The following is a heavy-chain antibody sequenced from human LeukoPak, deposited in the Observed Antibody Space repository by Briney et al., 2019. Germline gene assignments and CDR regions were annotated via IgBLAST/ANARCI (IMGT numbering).Heavy chain of an antibody. CDR3: ARSGLGGYGDNAHFDY. Sequence: RASVKVSCKASGYTFTSYAMHWVRQAPGQRLEWMGWINADNGNTKYSQKFQGRVTITRDTSASTAYMELSSLRSEDTAVYYCARSGLGGYGDNAHFDYWGQGTLVTVSS. CDR1: GYTFTSYA. D-gene: IGHD4-17*01. V-gene: IGHV1-3*01. CDR2: INADNGNT. J-gene: IGHJ4*02.